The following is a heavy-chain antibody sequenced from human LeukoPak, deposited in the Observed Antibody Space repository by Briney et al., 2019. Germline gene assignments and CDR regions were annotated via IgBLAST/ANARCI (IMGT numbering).Heavy chain of an antibody. V-gene: IGHV3-23*01. CDR2: ITTSGGST. CDR3: AKDGPWVTMIVVPYYFDY. CDR1: GFTFSNYA. D-gene: IGHD3-22*01. Sequence: GGSLRLSCAASGFTFSNYAMNWVRQAPGKGLEWVSSITTSGGSTYYADSVKGRFTISRDNSKNTLYLQMNSLRAEDTAVYYCAKDGPWVTMIVVPYYFDYWGQGTLVTVSS. J-gene: IGHJ4*02.